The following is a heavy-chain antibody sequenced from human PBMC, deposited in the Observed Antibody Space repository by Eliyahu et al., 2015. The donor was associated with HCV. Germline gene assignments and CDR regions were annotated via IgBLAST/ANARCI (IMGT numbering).Heavy chain of an antibody. J-gene: IGHJ4*02. D-gene: IGHD3-22*01. V-gene: IGHV3-23*01. CDR3: ATDNMIVVVITSNDY. CDR2: ISGSGGST. CDR1: GFTFSXYA. Sequence: EVQLLESGGGLVQPGGSLXLSCAASGFTFSXYAMSWVRQAPGKGLEWVSAISGSGGSTYYADSVKGRFTISRDNSKNTLYLQMNSLRAEDTAVYYCATDNMIVVVITSNDYWGQGTLVTVSS.